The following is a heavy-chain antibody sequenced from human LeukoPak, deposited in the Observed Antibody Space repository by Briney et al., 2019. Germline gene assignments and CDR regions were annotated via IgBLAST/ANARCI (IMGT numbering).Heavy chain of an antibody. V-gene: IGHV4-59*01. CDR2: IYYSGST. CDR1: GGSISSYY. Sequence: SETLSLTCTVSGGSISSYYWSWIRQPPGKGLGWIGYIYYSGSTNYNPSLKSRVTISVDTSKNQFSLKLSSVTAADTAVYYCACRTHYYYGMDVWGQGTTVTVSS. D-gene: IGHD1-7*01. CDR3: ACRTHYYYGMDV. J-gene: IGHJ6*02.